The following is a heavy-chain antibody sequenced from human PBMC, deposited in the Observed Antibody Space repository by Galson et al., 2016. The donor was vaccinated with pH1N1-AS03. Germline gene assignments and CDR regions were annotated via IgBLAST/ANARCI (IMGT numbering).Heavy chain of an antibody. Sequence: SLRLSCAASGFTFSMSNIHRVRQAPGKGLEYVSGISDNGINTYYADPVKARFTISRDKSKNTVYLQMSSLRTEDTAVYYCIKEGNRLQSRRSDAFDIWGRGTMVTVSS. J-gene: IGHJ3*02. CDR1: GFTFSMSN. V-gene: IGHV3-64D*06. CDR2: ISDNGINT. D-gene: IGHD5-18*01. CDR3: IKEGNRLQSRRSDAFDI.